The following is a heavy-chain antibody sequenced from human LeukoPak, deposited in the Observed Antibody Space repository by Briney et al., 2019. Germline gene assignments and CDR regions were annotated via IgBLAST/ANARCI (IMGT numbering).Heavy chain of an antibody. D-gene: IGHD3-22*01. Sequence: SGPTLVNPTQTLTLTCTFSGFSLTTSGVGVAWIRQPPGKTLEWLALIYWDDDKRYSPSLKSRLTITKDTSKNQVVLTMTNMDPVDTATYYCARKAYDSSGSDYWGQGTLVTVSS. J-gene: IGHJ4*02. V-gene: IGHV2-5*02. CDR3: ARKAYDSSGSDY. CDR1: GFSLTTSGVG. CDR2: IYWDDDK.